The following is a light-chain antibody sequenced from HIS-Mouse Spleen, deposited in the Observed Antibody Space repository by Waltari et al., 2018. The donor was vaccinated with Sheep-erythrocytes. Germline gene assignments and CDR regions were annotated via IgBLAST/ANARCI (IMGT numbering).Light chain of an antibody. V-gene: IGLV2-11*01. CDR2: DVS. CDR1: SSDVGGYNY. CDR3: CSYAGSYNHV. J-gene: IGLJ1*01. Sequence: QSALTQPPSASGSPGQSVTISCTGTSSDVGGYNYVSWYQQPPGKAPKLMIYDVSKRPYGVPDRFSGSKSSNTASLTISGLQAEDEADYYCCSYAGSYNHVFATGTKVTVL.